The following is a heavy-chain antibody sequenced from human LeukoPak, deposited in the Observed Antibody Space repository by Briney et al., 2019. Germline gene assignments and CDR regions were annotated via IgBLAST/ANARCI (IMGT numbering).Heavy chain of an antibody. J-gene: IGHJ5*02. CDR2: ISYDGSNK. D-gene: IGHD6-6*01. CDR1: GFTFSSYG. Sequence: GGSLRLSCAASGFTFSSYGMHWVRQAPGKGLEWVAVISYDGSNKYYADSVKGRFTISRDNSKNTLYLQMNSLRAEDTAVYYCAKDAPSIAARPGDRAPTLGWFDPWGQGTLVTVSS. CDR3: AKDAPSIAARPGDRAPTLGWFDP. V-gene: IGHV3-30*18.